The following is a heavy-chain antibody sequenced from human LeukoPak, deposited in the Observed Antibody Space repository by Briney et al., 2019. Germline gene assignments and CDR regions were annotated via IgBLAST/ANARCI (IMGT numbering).Heavy chain of an antibody. V-gene: IGHV3-23*01. CDR1: GFTFSSYG. Sequence: GGSLRLSCAASGFTFSSYGMTWVRQAPGRGLEWVSTISGTGGSTHYADSVKGRFTISRDNSQSTVYLQMNSLRVEDTAVYYCAKDSLGRYTTSWYVSYFYYMDVWGKGTTVTISS. D-gene: IGHD2-2*02. CDR3: AKDSLGRYTTSWYVSYFYYMDV. J-gene: IGHJ6*03. CDR2: ISGTGGST.